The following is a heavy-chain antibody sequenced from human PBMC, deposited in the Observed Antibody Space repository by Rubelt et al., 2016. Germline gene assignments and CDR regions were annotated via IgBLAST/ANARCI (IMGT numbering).Heavy chain of an antibody. CDR2: IDPSDSYT. CDR3: ARENAANWFDP. J-gene: IGHJ5*02. D-gene: IGHD2-2*01. Sequence: QMPGKGLEWMGRIDPSDSYTEYSPSFQGHVTISVDRSISTAFLQWSGLRASDTATYFCARENAANWFDPWGQGTLVTVSS. V-gene: IGHV5-10-1*01.